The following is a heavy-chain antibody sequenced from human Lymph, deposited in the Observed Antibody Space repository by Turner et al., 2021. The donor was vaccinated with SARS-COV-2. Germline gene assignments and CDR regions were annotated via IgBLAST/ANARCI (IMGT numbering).Heavy chain of an antibody. Sequence: QVQLQESGPGLVKPSGTLSPTCAVSGGSISSSNWWSWVRQPPGKGLEWIGEIYHSGSSNYNPSLKSRVTISVDKSKNQFSLKLSSVTAADTAVYYCATKYCSGGRCSYFDYWGQGTLVTVSS. CDR2: IYHSGSS. CDR1: GGSISSSNW. J-gene: IGHJ4*02. CDR3: ATKYCSGGRCSYFDY. V-gene: IGHV4-4*02. D-gene: IGHD2-15*01.